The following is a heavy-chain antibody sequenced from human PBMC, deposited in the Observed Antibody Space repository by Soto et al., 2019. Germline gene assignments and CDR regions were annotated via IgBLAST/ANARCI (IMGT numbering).Heavy chain of an antibody. Sequence: GGSLRLSCAASGFTFSSYGMHWVRQAPGKGLEWVAVIWYDGSNKYYADSVKGRFTISRDNSKNTLYLQMNSLRAEDTAVYYCARDSHHSYFDYWGQGTLVTVSS. CDR1: GFTFSSYG. J-gene: IGHJ4*02. CDR3: ARDSHHSYFDY. V-gene: IGHV3-33*01. CDR2: IWYDGSNK.